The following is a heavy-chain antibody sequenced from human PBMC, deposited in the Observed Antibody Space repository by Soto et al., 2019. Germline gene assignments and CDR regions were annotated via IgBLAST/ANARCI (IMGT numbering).Heavy chain of an antibody. CDR2: IYYSGST. V-gene: IGHV4-59*01. CDR1: GGSISSYY. J-gene: IGHJ4*02. Sequence: SETLSLTCTVSGGSISSYYWSWIRQPPGKGLEWIGYIYYSGSTNYNPSLKSRVTISVDTSKNQFSLKLSSVTAADTAVYYCAGTAMVPYYFDYWGQGTLVTVSS. CDR3: AGTAMVPYYFDY. D-gene: IGHD5-18*01.